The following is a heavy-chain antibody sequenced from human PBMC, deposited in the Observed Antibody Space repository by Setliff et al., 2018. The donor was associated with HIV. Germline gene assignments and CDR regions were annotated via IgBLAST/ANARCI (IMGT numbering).Heavy chain of an antibody. CDR3: ARGRMHYYDSSAYLDAFDI. D-gene: IGHD3-22*01. V-gene: IGHV4-31*02. Sequence: KPSETLSLTCTVSGGSISSGGYYWSWIRQHPGKGLEWIGYIYYTGNTYYNPSLKSRVTISADTSKNQFSLRLSSVTAADTAVYYCARGRMHYYDSSAYLDAFDIWGQGTMVTVSS. J-gene: IGHJ3*02. CDR2: IYYTGNT. CDR1: GGSISSGGYY.